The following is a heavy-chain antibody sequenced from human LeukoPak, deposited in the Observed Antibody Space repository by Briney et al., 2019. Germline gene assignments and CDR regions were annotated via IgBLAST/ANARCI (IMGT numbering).Heavy chain of an antibody. V-gene: IGHV1-2*02. Sequence: ASVKVSCKASGYTFTGYYMHWVRQAPGQGLEWMGWINPNSGGTNYAQKFQGRVTMTRDTSINTAYMDLSRLRSDDTAVYYCARDQGTGIDYWGQGTLVTVSS. CDR1: GYTFTGYY. CDR2: INPNSGGT. D-gene: IGHD3/OR15-3a*01. J-gene: IGHJ4*02. CDR3: ARDQGTGIDY.